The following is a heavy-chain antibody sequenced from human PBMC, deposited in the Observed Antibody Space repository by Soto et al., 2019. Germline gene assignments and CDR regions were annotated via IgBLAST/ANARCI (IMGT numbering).Heavy chain of an antibody. Sequence: QVQLVQSGAEVKNHGSSVKVSCKTSGGTFSNDAISWVRQATGQGLEWMGGIIPIFGTTHYAQKFQDRVKLTADESTGTAYMELSSLRSEDTGVYYCARDGMGTIVGGMDVWGQGTTVTVSS. CDR2: IIPIFGTT. CDR3: ARDGMGTIVGGMDV. J-gene: IGHJ6*02. CDR1: GGTFSNDA. V-gene: IGHV1-69*01. D-gene: IGHD7-27*01.